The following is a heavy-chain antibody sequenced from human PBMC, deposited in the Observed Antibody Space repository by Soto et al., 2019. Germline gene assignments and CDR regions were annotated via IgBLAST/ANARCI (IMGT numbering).Heavy chain of an antibody. Sequence: SVKVSCKASGGTFSSYAISWVRQAPGQGLEWMGGIIPIFGTANYAQKFQGRVTITADKSTSTAYMELSSLRSEDTAVYYCARGRASSRGYYYYGMDVWGQGTTVTVSS. D-gene: IGHD6-13*01. J-gene: IGHJ6*02. CDR1: GGTFSSYA. CDR2: IIPIFGTA. V-gene: IGHV1-69*06. CDR3: ARGRASSRGYYYYGMDV.